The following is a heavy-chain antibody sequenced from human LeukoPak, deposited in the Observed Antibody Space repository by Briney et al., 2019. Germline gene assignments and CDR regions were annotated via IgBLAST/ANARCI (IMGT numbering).Heavy chain of an antibody. J-gene: IGHJ6*02. V-gene: IGHV3-23*01. D-gene: IGHD6-13*01. CDR1: GITFRSDV. CDR2: ISGSGDST. CDR3: AKGNRVAVAGYYYYGMDV. Sequence: GGSLRLSCAASGITFRSDVMSWVRQAPGKGLEWVSGISGSGDSTYYADSVEGRFTISRDNSKNTLYPQMNSLRAEDTAVYYCAKGNRVAVAGYYYYGMDVWGQGTTVTVSS.